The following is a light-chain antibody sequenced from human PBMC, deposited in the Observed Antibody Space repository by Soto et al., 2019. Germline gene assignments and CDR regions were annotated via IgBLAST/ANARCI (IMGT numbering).Light chain of an antibody. Sequence: EIVMTQSPATLSVSPGERATLSCRASHSINSNLAWYQQKPGQTPRRLIYRTSTRPTGIPARFSGSGSETEFTLTISSLESEDFAAYYCQQYAYWPQRTFGGGTRVEIK. V-gene: IGKV3-15*01. CDR1: HSINSN. CDR2: RTS. J-gene: IGKJ4*01. CDR3: QQYAYWPQRT.